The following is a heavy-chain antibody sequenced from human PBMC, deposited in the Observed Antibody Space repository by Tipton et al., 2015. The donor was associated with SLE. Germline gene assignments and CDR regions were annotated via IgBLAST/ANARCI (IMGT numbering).Heavy chain of an antibody. D-gene: IGHD4-17*01. V-gene: IGHV5-51*01. CDR2: IYPGDSDT. Sequence: QLVQSGAELKKPGESLKISCKGSGYSFTSYWIGWVRQMPGKGLEWMGIIYPGDSDTRYSPSFQGQVTISADKSISTAYLQWSSLKASDTAMYYCARQPGDYVSSDAFEIWGQGTMVTVSS. CDR3: ARQPGDYVSSDAFEI. J-gene: IGHJ3*02. CDR1: GYSFTSYW.